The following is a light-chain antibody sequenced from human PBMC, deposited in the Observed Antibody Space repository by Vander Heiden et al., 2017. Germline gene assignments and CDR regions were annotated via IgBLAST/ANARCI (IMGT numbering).Light chain of an antibody. Sequence: DIVMTQSPPTLSVSPGERPTLSCRASQSVSYSLAWYQQKPGQAPRLLVYGASTRATGIPARFSGSGSGTEFSLTISSLQSEDFAVYYCQQYNNWPRTFGQGTKLEIK. J-gene: IGKJ2*01. CDR3: QQYNNWPRT. V-gene: IGKV3-15*01. CDR1: QSVSYS. CDR2: GAS.